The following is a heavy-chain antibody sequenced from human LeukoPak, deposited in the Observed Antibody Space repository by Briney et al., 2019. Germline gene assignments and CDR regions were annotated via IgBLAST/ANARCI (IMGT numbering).Heavy chain of an antibody. V-gene: IGHV3-21*06. D-gene: IGHD5-12*01. CDR2: ISSSSSYI. CDR1: GFTFSSYS. CDR3: ANSGYDYRRLDY. J-gene: IGHJ4*02. Sequence: PGGSLRLSCAASGFTFSSYSMMWVRQAPGKGLEWVSTISSSSSYIYYADSVKGRFTISRDNAINSLYLQMNSLRAEDTAVYYCANSGYDYRRLDYWGQGTLVTVSS.